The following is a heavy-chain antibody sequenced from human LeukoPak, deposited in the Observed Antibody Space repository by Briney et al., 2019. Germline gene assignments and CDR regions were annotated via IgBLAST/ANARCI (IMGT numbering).Heavy chain of an antibody. CDR1: GGTFSSYA. V-gene: IGHV1-69*01. J-gene: IGHJ6*03. CDR2: IIPIFGTA. CDR3: ARESGSKYQQLYVHYYYYMDV. Sequence: SVKVSCKASGGTFSSYAISWVRQAPGQGLEWMGGIIPIFGTANYAQKFQGRVTITADESTSTAYMELSSLRSEDTAVYYCARESGSKYQQLYVHYYYYMDVWGKGTTVTVSS. D-gene: IGHD2-2*02.